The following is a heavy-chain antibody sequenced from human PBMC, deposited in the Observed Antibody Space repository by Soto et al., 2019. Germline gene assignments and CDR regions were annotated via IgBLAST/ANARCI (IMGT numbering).Heavy chain of an antibody. CDR1: GASVAGGSYY. CDR3: ARDTYSGYDFGL. J-gene: IGHJ5*02. CDR2: IPSRGRP. V-gene: IGHV4-30-4*01. D-gene: IGHD5-12*01. Sequence: QVQLRESGPGLVKPSQTLSLTCSVSGASVAGGSYYWSWVRQPPGKGIEWIGYIPSRGRPFYNPSLTSRGTISADTSKNQLSLQLTSVTAADTAVYYWARDTYSGYDFGLWGQGTLVTVAS.